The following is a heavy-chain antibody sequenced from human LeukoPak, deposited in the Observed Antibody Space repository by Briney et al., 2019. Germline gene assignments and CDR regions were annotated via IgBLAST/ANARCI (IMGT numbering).Heavy chain of an antibody. J-gene: IGHJ4*02. CDR1: GFAFSSYS. CDR3: AREPKLDY. V-gene: IGHV3-21*01. CDR2: ISSSSSYK. Sequence: GSLRLSCVASGFAFSSYSMNWVRQAPGKGLEWVSFISSSSSYKYYADSVKGRFTISRDNAKNSLYLQMNSLRAEDTAVYYCAREPKLDYWGQGTLVTVSS.